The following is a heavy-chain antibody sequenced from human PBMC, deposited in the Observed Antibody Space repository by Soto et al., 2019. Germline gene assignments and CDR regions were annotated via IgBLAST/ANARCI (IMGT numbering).Heavy chain of an antibody. CDR1: GFTFSIYV. V-gene: IGHV3-23*01. CDR2: ISGSGGST. D-gene: IGHD2-21*02. Sequence: GGSLRLSCAASGFTFSIYVMSWVRQAPGKGLEWVSAISGSGGSTSYADSVKGRFTISRDNSKNTLYLQMNSLRAEDMAVYYCARNYGGNSYAFDIWGQGTMVTVSS. J-gene: IGHJ3*02. CDR3: ARNYGGNSYAFDI.